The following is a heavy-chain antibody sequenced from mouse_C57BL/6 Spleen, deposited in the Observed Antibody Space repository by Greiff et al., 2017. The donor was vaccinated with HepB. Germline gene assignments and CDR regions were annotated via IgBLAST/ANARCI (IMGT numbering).Heavy chain of an antibody. J-gene: IGHJ3*01. Sequence: QVQLQQSGAELVRPGASVKLSCKASGYTFTDYYINWVKQRPGQGLEWIARIYPGSGNTYYNEKFKGKATLTAEKSSSTAYMQLSSLTSEDSAVYFCARDSSGGFAYWGQGTLVTVSA. V-gene: IGHV1-76*01. CDR3: ARDSSGGFAY. CDR1: GYTFTDYY. D-gene: IGHD3-2*02. CDR2: IYPGSGNT.